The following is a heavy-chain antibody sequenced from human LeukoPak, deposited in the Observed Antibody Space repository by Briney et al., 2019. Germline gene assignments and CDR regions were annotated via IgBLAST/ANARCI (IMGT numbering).Heavy chain of an antibody. V-gene: IGHV5-51*01. D-gene: IGHD3-10*01. J-gene: IGHJ4*02. Sequence: GESLKISCKGSAYSFTSYWIGWVRRMPGKGLEWMGIIYPADSDTRYSPSFQGQVTISADKSISTAYLQWSSLKASDTAMYYCARTKDSGSYYTAFDYWGQGTLVTVSS. CDR1: AYSFTSYW. CDR2: IYPADSDT. CDR3: ARTKDSGSYYTAFDY.